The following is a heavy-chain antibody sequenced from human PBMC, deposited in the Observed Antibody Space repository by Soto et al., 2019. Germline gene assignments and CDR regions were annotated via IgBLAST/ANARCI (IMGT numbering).Heavy chain of an antibody. D-gene: IGHD5-12*01. CDR3: ARGRGYSGDDHYYYFDMDV. CDR2: SIPIFGTA. J-gene: IGHJ6*02. V-gene: IGHV1-69*13. Sequence: SVKVSCKASGGTFNNYPITWVRQARGEGLEWMGGSIPIFGTANYAQKFQGRVTISVDESTSTAYMELSSLRSEDTAVYYCARGRGYSGDDHYYYFDMDVWGQGTTVTVSS. CDR1: GGTFNNYP.